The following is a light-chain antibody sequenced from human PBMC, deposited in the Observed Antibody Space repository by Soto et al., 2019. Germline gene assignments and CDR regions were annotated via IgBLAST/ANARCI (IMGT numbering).Light chain of an antibody. J-gene: IGKJ5*01. V-gene: IGKV1-13*02. Sequence: AIQVTQSPSSLSASVGDRVTITCRASQDIRGALAWYQQKPGKAPNLLIYDVSTLESGVPSRLSGSASGTEYTLTISSLQPEDVATYYYQQFNSYPMTFGHGTRLEIK. CDR1: QDIRGA. CDR2: DVS. CDR3: QQFNSYPMT.